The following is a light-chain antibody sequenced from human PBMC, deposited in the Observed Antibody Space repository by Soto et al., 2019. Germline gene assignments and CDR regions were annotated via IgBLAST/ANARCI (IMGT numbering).Light chain of an antibody. Sequence: EIHLTQSPSSLCACLGDRVALTCRASQAITNHLGWYQQKPGKAPNLLTYAASSLQSGVPSRFSGSRSGTEFTLTISSLQPDDFATYYCQQYNSYSYTFGQGTKVDI. CDR2: AAS. V-gene: IGKV1-17*01. CDR3: QQYNSYSYT. CDR1: QAITNH. J-gene: IGKJ2*01.